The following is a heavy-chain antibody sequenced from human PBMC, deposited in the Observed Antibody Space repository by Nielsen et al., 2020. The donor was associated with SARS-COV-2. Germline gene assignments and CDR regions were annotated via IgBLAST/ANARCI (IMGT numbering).Heavy chain of an antibody. J-gene: IGHJ4*02. V-gene: IGHV3-9*01. D-gene: IGHD6-13*01. CDR3: AKILAAASPDY. CDR2: ISWNSGSI. CDR1: GFTFDDYA. Sequence: SLKISCAASGFTFDDYAMHWVRQAPGKGLEWVSGISWNSGSIGYADSVKGRFTISRDNAKNSLYLQMNSLRAEDTALYYCAKILAAASPDYWGQGTLVTVSS.